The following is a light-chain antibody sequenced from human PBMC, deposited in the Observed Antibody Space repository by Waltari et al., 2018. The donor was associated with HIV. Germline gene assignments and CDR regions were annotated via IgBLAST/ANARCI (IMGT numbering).Light chain of an antibody. V-gene: IGLV2-14*03. Sequence: QSALTQPASVSGSPGQSITISCAGTSSDGGGYKYVSWYQQHPGNAPRLMIYDVSNRPSGVSNRVSGSKSGNTASLTISGLQAEDEADYYCSSYTTSNTPYVFGTGTKVTVL. CDR1: SSDGGGYKY. J-gene: IGLJ1*01. CDR2: DVS. CDR3: SSYTTSNTPYV.